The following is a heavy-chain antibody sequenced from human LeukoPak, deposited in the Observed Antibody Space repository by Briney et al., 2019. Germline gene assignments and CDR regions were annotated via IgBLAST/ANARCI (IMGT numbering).Heavy chain of an antibody. CDR1: GYTFTSYD. CDR2: MNPNSGNT. Sequence: ASVKVSCKASGYTFTSYDINWVRQATGQGLEWMGWMNPNSGNTGYAQKFQGRVTMTRNTSISTAYMELSSLRSGDTAVYYCARGPGTYCSGGSCYPDYWGQGTLVTVSS. CDR3: ARGPGTYCSGGSCYPDY. J-gene: IGHJ4*02. V-gene: IGHV1-8*01. D-gene: IGHD2-15*01.